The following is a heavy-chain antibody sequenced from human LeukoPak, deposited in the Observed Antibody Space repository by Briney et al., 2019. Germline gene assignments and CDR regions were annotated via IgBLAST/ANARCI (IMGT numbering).Heavy chain of an antibody. CDR2: IKQDGSEK. D-gene: IGHD2-21*01. V-gene: IGHV3-7*01. CDR1: GFTFSSYW. Sequence: PGGSLRLSCAASGFTFSSYWMSWVRQAPGKGLEWVANIKQDGSEKYYVDSVEGRFTISRDNAKNSLYLQMNSLRAEDTAVYYCARGGILWWLKYWGQGTLVTVSS. CDR3: ARGGILWWLKY. J-gene: IGHJ4*02.